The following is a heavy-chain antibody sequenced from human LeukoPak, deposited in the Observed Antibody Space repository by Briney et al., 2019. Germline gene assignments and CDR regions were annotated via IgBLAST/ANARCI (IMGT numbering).Heavy chain of an antibody. D-gene: IGHD6-19*01. CDR2: INHSGST. J-gene: IGHJ6*03. Sequence: SETLSLTCAVYGGSFSGYDWSWIRQPPGKGLEWIGEINHSGSTNYNPPLKSRVPISVDTSKNQFSLKLSSVTAADTAVYYCATSYSSGWYAGYYYYMDVWGKGTTVTVSS. V-gene: IGHV4-34*01. CDR1: GGSFSGYD. CDR3: ATSYSSGWYAGYYYYMDV.